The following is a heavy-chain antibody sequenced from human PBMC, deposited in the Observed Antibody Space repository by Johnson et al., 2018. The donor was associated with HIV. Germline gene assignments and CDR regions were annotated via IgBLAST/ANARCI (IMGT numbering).Heavy chain of an antibody. CDR1: GFTFTNYW. D-gene: IGHD2-8*01. Sequence: MQLVESGGGLVQPGGSLRLSCAASGFTFTNYWMSWVRQVPGKGLEWMANINQDGSEKYYVGSLEGRFTISRDNAKNSLYLQMNSLRPDDTAVYYCVRDTLAWGLIPPIGGFDIWGQGTMVTVSS. CDR3: VRDTLAWGLIPPIGGFDI. J-gene: IGHJ3*02. V-gene: IGHV3-7*05. CDR2: INQDGSEK.